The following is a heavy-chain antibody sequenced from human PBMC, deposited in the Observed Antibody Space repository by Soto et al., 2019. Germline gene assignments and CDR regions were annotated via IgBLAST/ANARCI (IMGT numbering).Heavy chain of an antibody. J-gene: IGHJ6*03. CDR2: FYYSGST. Sequence: QLQLEESGPGLVKPSETLSLTCIVSGGSISSSSYYWGWIRQPPGKGLEWIGSFYYSGSTYYSPSPKSRLTISGDTSKNQFSLRLSSVTATDTAVYYCARISVASRYTDVWGKGTTVTVSS. D-gene: IGHD5-12*01. CDR3: ARISVASRYTDV. V-gene: IGHV4-39*01. CDR1: GGSISSSSYY.